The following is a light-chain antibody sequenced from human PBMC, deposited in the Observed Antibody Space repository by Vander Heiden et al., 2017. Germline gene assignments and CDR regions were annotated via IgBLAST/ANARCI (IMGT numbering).Light chain of an antibody. CDR3: QQDNNWPLT. V-gene: IGKV3-15*01. CDR2: GAS. Sequence: EIVMTQSPATLSVSPGERATLSCRASQSVSSNLARYQQKPGQAPRLLIYGASTRATGIPARFSGSGSGTEFTLTISSLQSEDFAVYYCQQDNNWPLTFGQGTKVEIK. J-gene: IGKJ1*01. CDR1: QSVSSN.